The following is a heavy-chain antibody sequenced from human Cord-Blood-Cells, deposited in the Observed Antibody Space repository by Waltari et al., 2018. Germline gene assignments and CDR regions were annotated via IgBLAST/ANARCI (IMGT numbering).Heavy chain of an antibody. V-gene: IGHV1-2*02. D-gene: IGHD6-13*01. Sequence: QVQLVQSGAEVKKPWASVKVSCKASGYTFTGYYLHWVRQAPGQGLEWMGWINPNSGGTNYAQKFQGRVTMTRDTSISTAYMELSRLRSDDTAVYYCARADIAAAGPVNFDYWGQGTLVTVSS. CDR1: GYTFTGYY. J-gene: IGHJ4*02. CDR2: INPNSGGT. CDR3: ARADIAAAGPVNFDY.